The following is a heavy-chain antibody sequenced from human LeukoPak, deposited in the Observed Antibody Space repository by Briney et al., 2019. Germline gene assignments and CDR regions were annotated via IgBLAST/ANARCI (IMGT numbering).Heavy chain of an antibody. Sequence: PGRSLRLSCAASGFTFSSYSMNWVRQAPGKGLEWVSSISSSSSYIYCADSVKGRFTISRDNAKNTLYLQMNSLRVEDTAVYYCTRGPPDGSGNYYPGDFWGQGTLVTVSS. CDR1: GFTFSSYS. CDR3: TRGPPDGSGNYYPGDF. V-gene: IGHV3-21*01. CDR2: ISSSSSYI. J-gene: IGHJ4*02. D-gene: IGHD3-10*01.